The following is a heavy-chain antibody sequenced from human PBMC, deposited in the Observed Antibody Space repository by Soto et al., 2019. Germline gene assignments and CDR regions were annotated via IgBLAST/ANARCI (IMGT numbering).Heavy chain of an antibody. Sequence: ASVKVSCKASGGTFSSYTISWVRQAPGQGLEWMGRIIPILGIANYAQKFQGRVTITADKSTSTAYMELSSLRSEDTAVYYCASLSSIGWFDPWGQGTLVTVSS. D-gene: IGHD6-6*01. V-gene: IGHV1-69*02. CDR2: IIPILGIA. J-gene: IGHJ5*02. CDR3: ASLSSIGWFDP. CDR1: GGTFSSYT.